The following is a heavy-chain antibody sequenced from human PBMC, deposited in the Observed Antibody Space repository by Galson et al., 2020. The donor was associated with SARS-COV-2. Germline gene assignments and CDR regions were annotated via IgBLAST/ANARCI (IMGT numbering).Heavy chain of an antibody. CDR2: ISSSSSYI. Sequence: ETLSLTCAASGFTFSSYSMNWVRQAPGKGLEWVSSISSSSSYIYYADSVKGRFTISRDNAKNSLYLQMNSLRAEDTAVYYCARDLGNNYYDSSGLMDVWGKGTTGTVSS. D-gene: IGHD3-22*01. J-gene: IGHJ6*03. V-gene: IGHV3-21*01. CDR1: GFTFSSYS. CDR3: ARDLGNNYYDSSGLMDV.